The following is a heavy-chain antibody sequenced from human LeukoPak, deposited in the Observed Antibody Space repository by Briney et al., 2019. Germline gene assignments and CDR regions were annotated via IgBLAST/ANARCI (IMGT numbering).Heavy chain of an antibody. CDR2: ISDSGDRT. CDR1: GFTFSAYA. D-gene: IGHD3-10*01. V-gene: IGHV3-23*01. Sequence: PGGSLRLSCAASGFTFSAYAMSWVRQAPGRGVEWVSIISDSGDRTYYADSVKGRFTISRDNAKNSLYLQMNSLRAEDTALYYCAKGPMVRGVTSWFDPWGQGTLVTVSS. J-gene: IGHJ5*02. CDR3: AKGPMVRGVTSWFDP.